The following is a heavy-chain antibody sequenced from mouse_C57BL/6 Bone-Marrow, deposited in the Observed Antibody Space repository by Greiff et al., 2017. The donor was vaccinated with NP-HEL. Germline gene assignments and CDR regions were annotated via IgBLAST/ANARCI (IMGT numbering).Heavy chain of an antibody. CDR1: EYEFPSHD. Sequence: EVQRVESGGGLVQPGESLKLSCESNEYEFPSHDMSWVRKTPAKRLELVAAINSDGGSTYYPATMERRFILPRDKTKKTLYLQMSSLRSEDTALYDCARQGDGAMDYWGKGTSVTVSS. V-gene: IGHV5-2*01. J-gene: IGHJ4*01. CDR3: ARQGDGAMDY. D-gene: IGHD3-3*01. CDR2: INSDGGST.